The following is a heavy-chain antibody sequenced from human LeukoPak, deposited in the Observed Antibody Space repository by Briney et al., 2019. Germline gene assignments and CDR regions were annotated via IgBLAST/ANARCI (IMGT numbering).Heavy chain of an antibody. V-gene: IGHV1-2*02. J-gene: IGHJ6*03. D-gene: IGHD6-6*01. CDR3: ARGSRARPEGSPYYYYMDV. Sequence: ASVKVSCKASGYTFSASYIHWVRQAPGQGLEWMGWINPNSGGTNCAQKFQDRVTMTRDTSISTAYMELSRLTSDDTAVYYCARGSRARPEGSPYYYYMDVWGKGTTVTVSS. CDR2: INPNSGGT. CDR1: GYTFSASY.